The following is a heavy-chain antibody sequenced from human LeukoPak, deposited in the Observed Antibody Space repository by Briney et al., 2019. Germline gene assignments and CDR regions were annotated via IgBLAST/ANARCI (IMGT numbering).Heavy chain of an antibody. V-gene: IGHV3-15*01. J-gene: IGHJ6*02. CDR3: ARDGSLGQLVTYDMDV. D-gene: IGHD6-6*01. CDR2: IKSKTDGGTT. CDR1: GFTFSNAW. Sequence: GGSLRLSCAASGFTFSNAWMSWVRQAPGKGLEWVGRIKSKTDGGTTDYAAPVKGRFTISRDDSKNTLYLQMNSLRAEDTAVYYCARDGSLGQLVTYDMDVWGQGTTVTVSS.